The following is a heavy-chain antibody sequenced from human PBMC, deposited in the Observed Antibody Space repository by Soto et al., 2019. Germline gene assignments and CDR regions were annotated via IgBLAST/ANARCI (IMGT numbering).Heavy chain of an antibody. CDR1: GFTFSSYG. CDR2: IWYDGSNK. V-gene: IGHV3-33*01. D-gene: IGHD6-13*01. CDR3: TRGLGLAAAGKDQGYYYYYGMDV. J-gene: IGHJ6*02. Sequence: QVQLVESGGGVVQPGRSLRLSCAASGFTFSSYGMHWVRQAPGKGLEWVAVIWYDGSNKYYADSVKGRFTISRDNSKNTLYLQMYSVRAEDTDVYYCTRGLGLAAAGKDQGYYYYYGMDVWGQGTTVTVSS.